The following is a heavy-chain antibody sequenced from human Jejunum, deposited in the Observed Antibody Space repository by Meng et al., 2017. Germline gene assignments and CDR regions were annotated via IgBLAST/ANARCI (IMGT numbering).Heavy chain of an antibody. CDR2: ISDSGTT. CDR3: ARDSETYPTYFDY. J-gene: IGHJ4*02. CDR1: GGSFSSGFYS. V-gene: IGHV4-61*03. Sequence: PGLVGPWEPLPLPSTVSGGSFSSGFYSWSWIRQPPGKGLEWIGYISDSGTTNYNPSLKSRVTMSVDTSKNHFSLKLTSVTAADTAVYFCARDSETYPTYFDYWGQGTLVTVSS. D-gene: IGHD5-24*01.